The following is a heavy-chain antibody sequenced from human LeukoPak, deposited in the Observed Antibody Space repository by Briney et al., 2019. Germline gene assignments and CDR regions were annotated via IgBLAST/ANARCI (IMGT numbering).Heavy chain of an antibody. CDR3: ARVLRGIAAAGTRWFDP. V-gene: IGHV1-2*06. J-gene: IGHJ5*02. D-gene: IGHD6-13*01. Sequence: GASVKVSCKASGYTFTGYYMHWVRQAPGQGLEWMGRINPNSGGTNYAQKFQGRVTMTRDTSTSTAYMELSRLRSDDTAVYYCARVLRGIAAAGTRWFDPWGQGTLVTVSS. CDR2: INPNSGGT. CDR1: GYTFTGYY.